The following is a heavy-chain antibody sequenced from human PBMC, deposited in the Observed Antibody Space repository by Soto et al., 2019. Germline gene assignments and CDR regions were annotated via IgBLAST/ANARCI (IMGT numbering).Heavy chain of an antibody. Sequence: PSETLSLTCVVYGGSFSGYYWSWIRQPPGKGLEWIGEINHSGSTNYNPSLKSRVTISVDTSKNQFSLKLSSVTAADTAVYYCATLTTVTQFHYYYYMDVWGKGTTVTVSS. V-gene: IGHV4-34*01. D-gene: IGHD4-17*01. CDR3: ATLTTVTQFHYYYYMDV. J-gene: IGHJ6*03. CDR1: GGSFSGYY. CDR2: INHSGST.